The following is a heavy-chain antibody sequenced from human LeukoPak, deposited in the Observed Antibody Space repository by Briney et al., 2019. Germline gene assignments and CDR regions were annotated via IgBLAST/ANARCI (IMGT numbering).Heavy chain of an antibody. Sequence: SQTLSLTCTVSGGSISTYYWSWLRQPPGKGLEWIGYIYYSGSTNYNPSLKSRVTISVDTSKNQFSLNLSSVTGADTAVYYCAKGWAYYYDSSGYPDNWFDPWGQGTLGTVSS. CDR2: IYYSGST. CDR3: AKGWAYYYDSSGYPDNWFDP. J-gene: IGHJ5*02. V-gene: IGHV4-59*01. D-gene: IGHD3-22*01. CDR1: GGSISTYY.